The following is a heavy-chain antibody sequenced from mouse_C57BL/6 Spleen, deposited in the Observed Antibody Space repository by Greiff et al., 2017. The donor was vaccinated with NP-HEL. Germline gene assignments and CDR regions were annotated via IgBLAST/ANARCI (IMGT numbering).Heavy chain of an antibody. Sequence: QVQLKQPGAELVRPGTSVKLSCKASGYTFTSYWMHWVKQRPGQGLEWIGVIDPSDSYTNYNHKFKGKATFTVETSSNTAYMQLSSLTSEDSAVYDCARMEYSKGAWFAYWGQGTLVTVSA. CDR2: IDPSDSYT. CDR3: ARMEYSKGAWFAY. V-gene: IGHV1-59*01. J-gene: IGHJ3*01. CDR1: GYTFTSYW. D-gene: IGHD2-5*01.